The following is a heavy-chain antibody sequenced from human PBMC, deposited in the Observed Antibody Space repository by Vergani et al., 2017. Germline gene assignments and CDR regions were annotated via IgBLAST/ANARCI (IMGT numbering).Heavy chain of an antibody. CDR3: ARHVSHTASDY. J-gene: IGHJ4*02. CDR2: IYYNGGT. CDR1: GVSIISSSYY. Sequence: QVQLQESGPRLVKPSETLSPTCSVSGVSIISSSYYWVWVPQPPGKGLEWVGNIYYNGGTAYNPSLKSRVTISVDTSKNQFSLKLNSVTAADTAVYYCARHVSHTASDYWGQGTLVTVSS. D-gene: IGHD5-18*01. V-gene: IGHV4-39*01.